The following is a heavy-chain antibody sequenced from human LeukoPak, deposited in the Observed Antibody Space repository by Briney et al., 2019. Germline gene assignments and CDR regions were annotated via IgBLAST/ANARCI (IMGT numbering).Heavy chain of an antibody. CDR2: IIPIFGTA. J-gene: IGHJ5*02. CDR1: GGTFSSYA. D-gene: IGHD3-3*01. CDR3: ATAGITIFGVVLNWFDP. V-gene: IGHV1-69*05. Sequence: ASVKVSCKASGGTFSSYAISWVRQAPGQGLEWMGGIIPIFGTANYAQKFQGRVTITTDESTSTAYMELSSLRSEDTAVYYCATAGITIFGVVLNWFDPWGQGTLVTVSS.